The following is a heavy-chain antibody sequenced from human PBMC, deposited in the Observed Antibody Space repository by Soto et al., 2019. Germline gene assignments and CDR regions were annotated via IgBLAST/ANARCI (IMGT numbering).Heavy chain of an antibody. Sequence: QLQLQESGPGLVKPSETLSLTCTVSGDSITNSGYFWAWIRQPPGKGLEWIGSIYYSGTTYSHPPLNYLVTVPVDTSKNHVSLNLFSLTASDTAVYYCARLARFDLYFDYWGQGTLVTVSS. D-gene: IGHD3-3*01. J-gene: IGHJ4*02. CDR2: IYYSGTT. CDR3: ARLARFDLYFDY. CDR1: GDSITNSGYF. V-gene: IGHV4-39*01.